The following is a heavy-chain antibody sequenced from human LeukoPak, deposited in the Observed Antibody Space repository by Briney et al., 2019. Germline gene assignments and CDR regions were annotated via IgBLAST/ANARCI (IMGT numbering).Heavy chain of an antibody. D-gene: IGHD3-10*01. CDR2: IYTSGST. Sequence: SETLSLTCTVSGGSISSGSYYWSWIRQPAWKGLEWIGRIYTSGSTNYNPSLKSRVTISVDTSKNQFSLKLSSVTAADTAVYYCARDARVYYYGSGSYGYMDVWGKGTTVTISS. J-gene: IGHJ6*03. CDR1: GGSISSGSYY. V-gene: IGHV4-61*02. CDR3: ARDARVYYYGSGSYGYMDV.